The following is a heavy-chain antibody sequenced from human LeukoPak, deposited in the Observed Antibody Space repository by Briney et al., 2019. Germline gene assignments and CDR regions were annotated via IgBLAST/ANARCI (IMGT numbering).Heavy chain of an antibody. CDR2: FDPKDGET. D-gene: IGHD4-17*01. Sequence: ASVKVSCKASGYTFTSYGISWVRQAPGQGLEWMGGFDPKDGETIYAQKFQGRVTMTEDTSTDTAYMELSSPRSEDTAVYYCATNRPDYGDYAFDYWGQGTLVTVSS. CDR1: GYTFTSYG. J-gene: IGHJ4*02. V-gene: IGHV1-24*01. CDR3: ATNRPDYGDYAFDY.